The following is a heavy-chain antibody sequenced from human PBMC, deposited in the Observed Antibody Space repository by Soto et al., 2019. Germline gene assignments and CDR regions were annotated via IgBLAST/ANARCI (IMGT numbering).Heavy chain of an antibody. CDR3: VTLALGKFDY. CDR1: GFTFSSNS. CDR2: ISDGGDRI. V-gene: IGHV3-23*01. J-gene: IGHJ4*02. Sequence: GGSLRLSCAASGFTFSSNSMSWVRQAPGEGLEWVSAISDGGDRIYYVDSVKGRFTISRGNSKNKLYLQMGSLRAEDTAVYYCVTLALGKFDYWGQGILVTVSS. D-gene: IGHD1-26*01.